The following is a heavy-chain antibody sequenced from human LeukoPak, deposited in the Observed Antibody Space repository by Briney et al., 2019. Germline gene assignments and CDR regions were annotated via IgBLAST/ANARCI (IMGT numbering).Heavy chain of an antibody. J-gene: IGHJ4*02. D-gene: IGHD3-9*01. V-gene: IGHV1-46*01. Sequence: ASVKLSCKAFGYTFTSYYIHWVRQAPGQGLEWMGIINPSGGSTSYAQKFQGRVTMTRDTSTSTVYMEVSSLRSEDTAVYYCARDPDILTGYPHHYFDYWGQGTLVTVSS. CDR1: GYTFTSYY. CDR2: INPSGGST. CDR3: ARDPDILTGYPHHYFDY.